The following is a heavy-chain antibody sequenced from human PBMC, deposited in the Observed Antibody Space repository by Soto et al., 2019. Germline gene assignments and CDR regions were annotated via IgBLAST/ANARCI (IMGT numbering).Heavy chain of an antibody. V-gene: IGHV4-34*01. CDR3: ARGVGGPGEYCSSTSCYSSLDWFDP. D-gene: IGHD2-2*01. J-gene: IGHJ5*02. CDR1: GGSFSGYY. CDR2: INHSGST. Sequence: SETLSLTCAVYGGSFSGYYWSWIRQPPGKGLEWIGEINHSGSTNYNPSLKSRVTISVDTSKNQFSLKLSSVTAADTAVYYCARGVGGPGEYCSSTSCYSSLDWFDPWGQGTLVTVSS.